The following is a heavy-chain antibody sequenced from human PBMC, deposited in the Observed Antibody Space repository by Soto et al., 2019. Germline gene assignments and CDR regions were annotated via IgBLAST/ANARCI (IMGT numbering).Heavy chain of an antibody. J-gene: IGHJ4*02. D-gene: IGHD3-10*01. CDR1: GFSFSSYW. V-gene: IGHV3-7*03. CDR3: ARVGLFDGNKPITFEF. Sequence: DVHLVESGGGLVQPGGSLRLSCAASGFSFSSYWMSWVRQAPGRGLEWVTNINQDATRQSYVDSVEGRFSMSRDNAKKSLYLQMNSLRVEDTAIYYCARVGLFDGNKPITFEFWGQGTLVTVSS. CDR2: INQDATRQ.